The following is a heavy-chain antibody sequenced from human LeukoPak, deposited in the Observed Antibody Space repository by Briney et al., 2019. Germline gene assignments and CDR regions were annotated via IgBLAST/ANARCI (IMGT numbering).Heavy chain of an antibody. V-gene: IGHV3-33*01. CDR3: AREYWSYNYMDV. J-gene: IGHJ6*03. D-gene: IGHD2-15*01. CDR1: GFTFSSYG. CDR2: IWYDGSNK. Sequence: GRSLRLSCAASGFTFSSYGMHWVRQAPGKGLEWVAVIWYDGSNKYYADSVKGRFTISRDNSKNTLYLQMNSLRAEDTAVYYCAREYWSYNYMDVWGKGTTVTVSS.